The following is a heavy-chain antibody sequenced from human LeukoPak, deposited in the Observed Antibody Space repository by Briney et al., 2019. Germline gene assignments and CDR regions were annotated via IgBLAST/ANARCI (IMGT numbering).Heavy chain of an antibody. J-gene: IGHJ4*02. CDR3: ASDYGDYDGPFNY. Sequence: SVKVSCKASGGTFSSYAISWVRQAPGQGLEWMGGIIPIFGTANYAQKFQGRVTITADESTSTAYMELSSLRSEDTAVYYCASDYGDYDGPFNYWGQGTLVTVSS. D-gene: IGHD4-17*01. V-gene: IGHV1-69*13. CDR1: GGTFSSYA. CDR2: IIPIFGTA.